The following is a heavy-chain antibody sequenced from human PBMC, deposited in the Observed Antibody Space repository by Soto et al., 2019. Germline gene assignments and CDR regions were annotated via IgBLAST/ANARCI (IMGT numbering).Heavy chain of an antibody. J-gene: IGHJ4*02. V-gene: IGHV4-59*12. Sequence: SETLSLTCTVSGGSISSYYWSWIRQPPGKGLEWIGYIYYSGSTNYNPSLKSRVTISVDTSKNQFSLKLSSVTAADTAVYYCAISFWSGAYDYWGQGTLVTVSS. CDR1: GGSISSYY. CDR3: AISFWSGAYDY. D-gene: IGHD3-3*01. CDR2: IYYSGST.